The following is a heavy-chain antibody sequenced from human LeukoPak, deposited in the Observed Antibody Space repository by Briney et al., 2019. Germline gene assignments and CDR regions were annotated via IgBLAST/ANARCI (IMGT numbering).Heavy chain of an antibody. CDR2: IKEDGSEK. V-gene: IGHV3-7*04. Sequence: GGSLRLSCAASGFTFRSFYMTWVRQAPGKGLEWVASIKEDGSEKYSVDSVTGRFTISRDNAKNSLFLQMNSLRAEDTAVYYCARAKRNGFDIWGQGTMVTVSS. J-gene: IGHJ3*02. CDR3: ARAKRNGFDI. CDR1: GFTFRSFY.